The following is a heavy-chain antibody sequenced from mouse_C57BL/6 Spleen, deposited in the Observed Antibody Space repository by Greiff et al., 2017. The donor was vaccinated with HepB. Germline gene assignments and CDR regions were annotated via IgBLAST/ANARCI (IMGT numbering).Heavy chain of an antibody. J-gene: IGHJ4*01. CDR2: INPNNGGT. V-gene: IGHV1-22*01. Sequence: VQLQQSGPELVKPGASVKMSCKASGYTFTDYNMHWVKQSHGKSLEWIGYINPNNGGTSYNQKFKGKATLTVNKSSSTAYMELRSLTSEDSAVYYCARQGITTVVANYAMDYWGQGTSVTVSS. CDR3: ARQGITTVVANYAMDY. D-gene: IGHD1-1*01. CDR1: GYTFTDYN.